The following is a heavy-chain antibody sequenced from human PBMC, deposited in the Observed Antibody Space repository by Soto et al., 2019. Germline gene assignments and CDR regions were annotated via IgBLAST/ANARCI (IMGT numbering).Heavy chain of an antibody. CDR1: GGSISSGGYY. D-gene: IGHD1-26*01. CDR3: ARGLMSYLYYFDY. CDR2: IYYSGST. V-gene: IGHV4-31*03. J-gene: IGHJ4*02. Sequence: QVQLQESGPGLVKPSQTLSLTCTVSGGSISSGGYYWSWIRQHPGKGLEWIGYIYYSGSTYYNPSLKSRVXXSXDXXKNQFSLKLSSVTAADTAVYYCARGLMSYLYYFDYWGQGTLVTVSS.